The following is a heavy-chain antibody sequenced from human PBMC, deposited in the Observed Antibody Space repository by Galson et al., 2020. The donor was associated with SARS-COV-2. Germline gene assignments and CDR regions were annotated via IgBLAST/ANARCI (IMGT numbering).Heavy chain of an antibody. V-gene: IGHV3-74*01. CDR2: INSDGSGT. CDR1: GFTFSTYW. J-gene: IGHJ1*01. Sequence: ALHGESLKISCAASGFTFSTYWMHWVRQAPGKGLVWVSRINSDGSGTSYADSVKGRFTISRDNAKNTVYLQVNSPRAEDTAVYYCARGWAAGGTVYKYFQHWGQGTLVTGSS. CDR3: ARGWAAGGTVYKYFQH. D-gene: IGHD6-13*01.